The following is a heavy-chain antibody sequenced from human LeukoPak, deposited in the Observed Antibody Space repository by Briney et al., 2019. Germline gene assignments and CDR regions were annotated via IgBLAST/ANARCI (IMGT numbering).Heavy chain of an antibody. V-gene: IGHV3-7*01. D-gene: IGHD6-13*01. CDR2: IKQDGSDI. CDR1: GFTFSSYW. J-gene: IGHJ4*02. CDR3: TRDPGIAAAGTVGYFDY. Sequence: GGSLRLSCAASGFTFSSYWMSWVRQVPGKGLEWVANIKQDGSDIYYRDSVKGRFTISRDNAKNSLYLQMNSLRVEDTAVYYCTRDPGIAAAGTVGYFDYWGQGILVTVSS.